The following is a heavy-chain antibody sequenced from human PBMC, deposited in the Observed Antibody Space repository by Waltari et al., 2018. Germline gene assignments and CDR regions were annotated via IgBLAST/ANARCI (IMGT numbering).Heavy chain of an antibody. V-gene: IGHV4-39*01. CDR1: GGSMSSSSYY. J-gene: IGHJ4*02. CDR2: VYYSGST. Sequence: QLQLQESGPGLVKPSETLSLTCTVSGGSMSSSSYYWGWIRQPPGKGLEWIGSVYYSGSTYYNPSLKSRVTISVDTSKNQFSLKLSSVTAADTAVYFCARCSGTYYSDFDYWGQGTLVTVSS. CDR3: ARCSGTYYSDFDY. D-gene: IGHD3-10*02.